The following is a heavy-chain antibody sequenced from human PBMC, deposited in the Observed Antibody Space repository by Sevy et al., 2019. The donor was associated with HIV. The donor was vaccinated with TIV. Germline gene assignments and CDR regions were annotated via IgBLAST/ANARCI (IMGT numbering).Heavy chain of an antibody. CDR2: SGST. V-gene: IGHV4-59*01. Sequence: SETLSLTCTVSGVSISNYYWAWIRQPPGKGLECVGFSGSTNYNPSLKRRVTTSVDTSTIHYSLKLSSVTVADTAIYYCARGGPNQHQLDYFDYWGQGTLVTVSS. CDR3: ARGGPNQHQLDYFDY. D-gene: IGHD6-13*01. J-gene: IGHJ4*02. CDR1: GVSISNYY.